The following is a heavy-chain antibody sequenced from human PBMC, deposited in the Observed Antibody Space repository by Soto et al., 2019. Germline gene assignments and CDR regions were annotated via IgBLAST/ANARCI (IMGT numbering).Heavy chain of an antibody. CDR1: GYTFTSYY. CDR3: ARASRGYSSSSYFDY. V-gene: IGHV1-46*01. D-gene: IGHD6-6*01. Sequence: ASVKVSCKASGYTFTSYYMHWVRQAPGQGLEWMGIINPSGGSTSYAQKFQGRVTMTRDTSTSTVYMELSSLRSEDTAVYYCARASRGYSSSSYFDYWGQGTLVTVSS. J-gene: IGHJ4*02. CDR2: INPSGGST.